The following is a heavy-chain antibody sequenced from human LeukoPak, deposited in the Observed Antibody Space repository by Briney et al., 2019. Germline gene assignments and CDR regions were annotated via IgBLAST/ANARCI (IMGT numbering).Heavy chain of an antibody. CDR1: GYTFTSYG. V-gene: IGHV1-18*01. D-gene: IGHD3-9*01. CDR3: ARNRKNFDHLDY. J-gene: IGHJ4*02. Sequence: ASVTVSCKASGYTFTSYGISWVRQAPGQGLEWMGWISAYNGNTNYAQKLQGRVTMTTDTSTSTAYMELRSLRSDDTAVYYCARNRKNFDHLDYWGQGTLVTVSS. CDR2: ISAYNGNT.